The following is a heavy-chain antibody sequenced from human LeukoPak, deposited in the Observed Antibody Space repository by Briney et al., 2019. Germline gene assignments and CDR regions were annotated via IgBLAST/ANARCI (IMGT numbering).Heavy chain of an antibody. D-gene: IGHD3-22*01. Sequence: PSETLSLTCTVSGGSISSSSYYWGWIRQPPGKELEWIGSIYYSGTYYSPSLKSRVTISVDTSKNQFSLKLSSVTAADTAVYYCARATHYYDSYAFDIWGQGTMVTVSS. V-gene: IGHV4-39*07. CDR3: ARATHYYDSYAFDI. CDR1: GGSISSSSYY. CDR2: IYYSGT. J-gene: IGHJ3*02.